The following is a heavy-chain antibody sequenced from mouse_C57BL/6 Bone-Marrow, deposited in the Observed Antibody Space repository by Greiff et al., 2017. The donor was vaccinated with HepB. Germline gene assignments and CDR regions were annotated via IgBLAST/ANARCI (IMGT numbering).Heavy chain of an antibody. J-gene: IGHJ2*01. V-gene: IGHV14-3*01. Sequence: EVKLVESVAELVRPGASVKLSCTASGFNIKNTYMHWVKQRPEQGLEWIGRIDPANGNTKYAPKFQGKATITADTSSNTAYLQLSSLTSEDTAIYYCARTPTVVASFDDWGQGTTLTVSS. CDR1: GFNIKNTY. CDR2: IDPANGNT. CDR3: ARTPTVVASFDD. D-gene: IGHD1-1*01.